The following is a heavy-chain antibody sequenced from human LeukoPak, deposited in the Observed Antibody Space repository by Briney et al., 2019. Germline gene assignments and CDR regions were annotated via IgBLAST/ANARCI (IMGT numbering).Heavy chain of an antibody. D-gene: IGHD4-17*01. Sequence: SETLSLTCTVSGGSISNYYWSWIRQPAGKGLEWIGRIYTSGSTNYNPSLKSRVTMSVDTSKNQFSLKLTSVTAADTAVYYWXXSGDYVPLLYYYYYYMDXWGXGTTVT. CDR2: IYTSGST. V-gene: IGHV4-4*07. J-gene: IGHJ6*03. CDR3: XXSGDYVPLLYYYYYYMDX. CDR1: GGSISNYY.